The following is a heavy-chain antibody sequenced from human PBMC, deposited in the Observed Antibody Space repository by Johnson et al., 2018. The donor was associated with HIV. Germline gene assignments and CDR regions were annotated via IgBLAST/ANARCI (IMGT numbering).Heavy chain of an antibody. CDR3: AREEGTDILTRGDAFDM. V-gene: IGHV3-11*04. CDR2: ISGSGRTI. D-gene: IGHD3-9*01. J-gene: IGHJ3*02. Sequence: VQLVESGGGLIQPGGSLRLSCAASGFTFSDYYMSWIRQAPGKGLEWVSAISGSGRTIYYADSVKGRFTMSRDNAKKSLYLQMNSLRAEDTAVYYCAREEGTDILTRGDAFDMWGLGTLVTVSS. CDR1: GFTFSDYY.